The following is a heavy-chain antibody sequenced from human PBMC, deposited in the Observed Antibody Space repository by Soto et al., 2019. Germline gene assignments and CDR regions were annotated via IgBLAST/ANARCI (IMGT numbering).Heavy chain of an antibody. V-gene: IGHV3-30*18. CDR3: AKGGRQWLVTSDFNY. J-gene: IGHJ4*02. CDR1: GFTCSDYA. D-gene: IGHD6-19*01. CDR2: VSHDGRNT. Sequence: AGGSLRLSCAASGFTCSDYAMRWVRQAPGKGLEWVAVVSHDGRNTHYADSVKGRFTISRDSSKNTVSLEMTSLRAEDTAVYYCAKGGRQWLVTSDFNYWGQGALVTVSS.